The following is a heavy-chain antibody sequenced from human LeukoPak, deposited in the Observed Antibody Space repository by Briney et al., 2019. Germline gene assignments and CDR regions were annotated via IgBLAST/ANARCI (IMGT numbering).Heavy chain of an antibody. D-gene: IGHD2-2*01. V-gene: IGHV1-18*01. J-gene: IGHJ6*03. CDR2: INAYNGHT. CDR1: GYTFKNYG. CDR3: AIWGLVAPGMYYYYYMDV. Sequence: ASVKVSCKASGYTFKNYGLSWVRQAPGQGLEWMGWINAYNGHTYYAQTFQGRVTMTIDTFTNAGYMELGNLEYDDTAVYDCAIWGLVAPGMYYYYYMDVWGKGTTVTVSS.